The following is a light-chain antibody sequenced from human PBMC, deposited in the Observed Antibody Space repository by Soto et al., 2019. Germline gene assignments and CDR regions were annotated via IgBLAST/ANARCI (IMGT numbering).Light chain of an antibody. CDR2: KAS. V-gene: IGKV1-5*03. CDR3: QHYNSYPCT. CDR1: QSISSW. Sequence: DIQMTHSPSTLPAAVVDRVTITCRASQSISSWLAWYQQKPGKAPKLLIYKASSLESGVPSRFSGSGSGKEFTLTISSLQPDDFATYYCQHYNSYPCTFGQGTKVDIK. J-gene: IGKJ2*02.